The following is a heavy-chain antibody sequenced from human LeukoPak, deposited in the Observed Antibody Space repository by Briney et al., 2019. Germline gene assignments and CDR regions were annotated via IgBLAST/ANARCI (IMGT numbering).Heavy chain of an antibody. CDR1: GLTFSAYG. Sequence: QPGTSLRLSCVASGLTFSAYGMHWVRQAPGKGLEWVAVIWSDGTNKYYAESVRGRFTISRDNSKNTLYLQMNTLIIEDTAAYYCASAAGAFDNWGQGTMITVSS. CDR2: IWSDGTNK. J-gene: IGHJ3*02. CDR3: ASAAGAFDN. V-gene: IGHV3-33*01. D-gene: IGHD6-13*01.